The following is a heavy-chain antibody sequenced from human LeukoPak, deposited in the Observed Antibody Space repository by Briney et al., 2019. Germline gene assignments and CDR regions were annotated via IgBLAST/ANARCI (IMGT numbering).Heavy chain of an antibody. Sequence: SETLSLTCTVSGGSISSSSYYWGWIRQPPGKGLEWIGSIYYSGSTYHNPSLKSRVTISVDTSKNQFSLKLSSVTTADTAVYYCARLAQLFPFDYWGQGTLVTVSS. V-gene: IGHV4-39*01. CDR1: GGSISSSSYY. D-gene: IGHD3-10*01. J-gene: IGHJ4*02. CDR2: IYYSGST. CDR3: ARLAQLFPFDY.